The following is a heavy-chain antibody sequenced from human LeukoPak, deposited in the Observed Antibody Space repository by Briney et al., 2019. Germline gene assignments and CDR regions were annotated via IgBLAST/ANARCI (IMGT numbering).Heavy chain of an antibody. V-gene: IGHV3-48*03. D-gene: IGHD3-10*01. CDR1: GFTFSSYE. CDR2: ISSSGSTI. Sequence: GGSLRLSCAASGFTFSSYEMNWVRQAPGKGLEGVSYISSSGSTIYYADSVKGRFTISRDNAKNSLYLQMNSLRAEDTAVYYCARVDYGSGRAEYGMDVWGQGTTVTVSS. J-gene: IGHJ6*02. CDR3: ARVDYGSGRAEYGMDV.